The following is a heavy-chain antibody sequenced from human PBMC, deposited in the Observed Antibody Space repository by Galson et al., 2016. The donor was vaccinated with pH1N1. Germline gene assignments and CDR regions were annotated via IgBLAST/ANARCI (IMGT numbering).Heavy chain of an antibody. V-gene: IGHV3-11*06. Sequence: SLRLSCAASGFSFSDYYMSWVRQAPGKGLEWVSYIRSSRRDTNYADSVKGRFSISRDNAKNLLFLQMNSLRAEDTAVYYCARGGVSVAAVFDRWGQGALVTVSP. J-gene: IGHJ4*02. CDR3: ARGGVSVAAVFDR. D-gene: IGHD6-19*01. CDR1: GFSFSDYY. CDR2: IRSSRRDT.